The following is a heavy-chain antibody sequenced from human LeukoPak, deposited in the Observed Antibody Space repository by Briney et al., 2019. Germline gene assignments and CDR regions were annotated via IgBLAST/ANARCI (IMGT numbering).Heavy chain of an antibody. V-gene: IGHV1-46*01. J-gene: IGHJ5*02. D-gene: IGHD3-10*01. CDR3: ARDGNYYGSGAGPDSWFDP. CDR1: GYTFTNYY. Sequence: GASVKVSCKASGYTFTNYYMHWARQAPGQGLEWMGIINPSSGGATYAQKFQGRVTMTRDTFTSTVYMELSGLRSEDTAVYYCARDGNYYGSGAGPDSWFDPWGQGTLVTVSS. CDR2: INPSSGGA.